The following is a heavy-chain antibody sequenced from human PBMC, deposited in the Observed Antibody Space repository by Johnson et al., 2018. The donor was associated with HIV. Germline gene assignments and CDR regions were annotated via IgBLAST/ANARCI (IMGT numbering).Heavy chain of an antibody. J-gene: IGHJ3*02. CDR1: GFTFSAYA. Sequence: QVQLVESGGGLVKPGGSLRLSCAASGFTFSAYAMHWVRQAPGKGLEWVAVISYDGSNKYYADSVKGRFTISRDNSKNTLYLQMNSLRAEDTAVYYCARLFGELFLGAFDIWGQGTMVIVSS. CDR2: ISYDGSNK. CDR3: ARLFGELFLGAFDI. D-gene: IGHD3-10*01. V-gene: IGHV3-30-3*01.